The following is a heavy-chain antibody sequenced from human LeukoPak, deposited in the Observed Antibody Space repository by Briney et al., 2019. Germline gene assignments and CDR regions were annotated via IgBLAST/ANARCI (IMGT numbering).Heavy chain of an antibody. CDR1: GFTFSSYW. CDR2: IKQDGSEK. J-gene: IGHJ4*02. Sequence: PGGFLRLSCAASGFTFSSYWMSWVRQAPGKGLEWVANIKQDGSEKYYVDSVKGRFTISRDDAKNSLYLQMNSLRAEDTAVYYCARMQTYYDFWSGYYPGDYWGQGTLVTVSS. V-gene: IGHV3-7*01. CDR3: ARMQTYYDFWSGYYPGDY. D-gene: IGHD3-3*01.